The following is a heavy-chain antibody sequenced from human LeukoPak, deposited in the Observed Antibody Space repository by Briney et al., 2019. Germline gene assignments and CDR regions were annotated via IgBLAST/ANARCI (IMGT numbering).Heavy chain of an antibody. D-gene: IGHD2-8*02. J-gene: IGHJ6*02. CDR3: ARGAGGYYYYGMDV. Sequence: GGSLRLSCAASGFTFSSYSMNWVRQAPGKGLEWVSYISSSSSTIYYADSVKGRFTISRDNAKNSLYLQMNSLRAEDTAVYYCARGAGGYYYYGMDVWGQGTTVTVSS. CDR2: ISSSSSTI. CDR1: GFTFSSYS. V-gene: IGHV3-48*04.